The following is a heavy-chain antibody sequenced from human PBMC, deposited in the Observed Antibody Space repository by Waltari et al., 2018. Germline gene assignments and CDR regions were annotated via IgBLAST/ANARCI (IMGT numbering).Heavy chain of an antibody. D-gene: IGHD6-13*01. J-gene: IGHJ4*02. CDR3: QYSSWYPYYFDY. CDR2: ISYSGST. V-gene: IGHV4-61*03. Sequence: QVQLQESGPGLVKPSETLSLTCSVSGGSVSSGSYYWSWIRQSPEKGLEWIGYISYSGSTSYHHSLKSRVTISVDTYNNHLSLNLSSVTAADTAVYYCQYSSWYPYYFDYWGQGTLVTVSS. CDR1: GGSVSSGSYY.